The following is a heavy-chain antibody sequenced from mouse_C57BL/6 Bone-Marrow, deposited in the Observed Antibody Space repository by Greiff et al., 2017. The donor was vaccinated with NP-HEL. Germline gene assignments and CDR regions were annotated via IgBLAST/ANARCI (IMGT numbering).Heavy chain of an antibody. CDR2: ISSGGSYT. J-gene: IGHJ2*01. D-gene: IGHD1-1*01. CDR3: ARLLDYYGSSYN. Sequence: EVKLVESGGDLVKPGGSLKLSCAASGFTFSSYGMSWVRQTPDKRLEWVATISSGGSYTYYPDSVKGRFTISRDNAKNTLYLQMSSLKSEDTAMYYCARLLDYYGSSYNWGQGTTLTVAS. V-gene: IGHV5-6*01. CDR1: GFTFSSYG.